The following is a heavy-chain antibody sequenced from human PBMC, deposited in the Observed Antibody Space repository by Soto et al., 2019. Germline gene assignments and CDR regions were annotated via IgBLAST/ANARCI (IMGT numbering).Heavy chain of an antibody. Sequence: GALRLSCAASGFTFSSYAMSWVRQAPGEGLELVSLISSSGGSTYNADSVKGRFTVSRDNSKNTLYLQMNSLRAEDTAVYYCAKGMVRGVTSSFAFWGQGTLVTVSS. CDR1: GFTFSSYA. J-gene: IGHJ4*02. D-gene: IGHD3-10*01. CDR2: ISSSGGST. CDR3: AKGMVRGVTSSFAF. V-gene: IGHV3-23*01.